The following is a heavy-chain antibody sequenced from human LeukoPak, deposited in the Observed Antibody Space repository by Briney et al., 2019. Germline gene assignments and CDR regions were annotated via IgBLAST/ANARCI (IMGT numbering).Heavy chain of an antibody. CDR3: ARPLNTGDVDAFDV. V-gene: IGHV4-39*01. Sequence: SETLSLTCTVSGGSISSSNYYWGWIRQPPGKGLEWIANNYYSGRTYYNPSLKSRVTISVDTSKNQFSLKVSAVTAADTAVYYCARPLNTGDVDAFDVWGQGTMVTVFS. CDR2: NYYSGRT. CDR1: GGSISSSNYY. J-gene: IGHJ3*01. D-gene: IGHD2-8*02.